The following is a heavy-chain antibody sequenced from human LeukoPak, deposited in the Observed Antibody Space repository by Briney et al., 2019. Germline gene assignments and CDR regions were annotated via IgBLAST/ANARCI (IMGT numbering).Heavy chain of an antibody. D-gene: IGHD6-13*01. J-gene: IGHJ6*03. V-gene: IGHV4-59*01. CDR2: IYYSGST. CDR1: GDSIRSYY. CDR3: ARERGVYSSSWYSYYYMDV. Sequence: PSETLSLTCIVSGDSIRSYYWSWIRQPPGKGLEWIGYIYYSGSTEYNPSLKSRVTISLDTSKNQFSLKLTSVTAADTAVYYCARERGVYSSSWYSYYYMDVWGKGTTVTVSS.